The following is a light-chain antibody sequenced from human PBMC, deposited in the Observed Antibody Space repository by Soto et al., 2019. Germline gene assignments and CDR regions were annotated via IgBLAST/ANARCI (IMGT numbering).Light chain of an antibody. CDR1: SSDVGAYNY. V-gene: IGLV2-14*01. Sequence: QSVLTQPASVSGSPGQSITLSCTGTSSDVGAYNYVSWYQQHPGKAPKLMIYEVSNRPSGVSNRFSGSKSGSTASLTISGLQAEDEADYYCSSYTSSSTYVFGTGTKVTV. J-gene: IGLJ1*01. CDR2: EVS. CDR3: SSYTSSSTYV.